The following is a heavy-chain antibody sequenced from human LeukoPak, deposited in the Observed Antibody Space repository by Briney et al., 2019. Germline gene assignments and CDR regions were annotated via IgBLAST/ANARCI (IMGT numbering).Heavy chain of an antibody. CDR3: AKDKQWLVHAFDS. Sequence: PGGTLRLSCAASGFTFSSYGMSWVRQAPGKGLEWVSAISGSGGSTYYADSVKGRFTISRDNSKNTLYLQMNSLRAEDTAVYYCAKDKQWLVHAFDSWGQGTLVTVSS. CDR2: ISGSGGST. CDR1: GFTFSSYG. J-gene: IGHJ4*02. V-gene: IGHV3-23*01. D-gene: IGHD6-19*01.